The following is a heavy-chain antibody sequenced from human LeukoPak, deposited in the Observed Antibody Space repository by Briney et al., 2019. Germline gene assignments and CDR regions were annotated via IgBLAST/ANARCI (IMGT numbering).Heavy chain of an antibody. CDR3: ARAYYYDSSGSEGFDY. CDR2: IYYSGST. J-gene: IGHJ4*02. CDR1: GGSISSSSYY. V-gene: IGHV4-39*07. Sequence: ASETLSLTCTVSGGSISSSSYYWGWIRQPPGKGLEWIGSIYYSGSTYYNPSLKSRVTISVDTSKNQFSLKLSSVTAADTAVYYCARAYYYDSSGSEGFDYWGQGTLVTVSS. D-gene: IGHD3-22*01.